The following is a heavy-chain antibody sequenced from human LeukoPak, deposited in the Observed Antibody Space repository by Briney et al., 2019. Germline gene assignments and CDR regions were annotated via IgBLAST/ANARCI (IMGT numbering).Heavy chain of an antibody. D-gene: IGHD6-19*01. CDR3: ARDDSSGGGWFDL. Sequence: SVKVSCKAPGGTFSSYAISWVRQAPGQGLEWMGGIIPIFGTANYEQKFQGRVTITADKSKSTAYMELSSLRSEDSAVYYCARDDSSGGGWFDLWGQGTLVTVSS. CDR1: GGTFSSYA. J-gene: IGHJ5*02. V-gene: IGHV1-69*06. CDR2: IIPIFGTA.